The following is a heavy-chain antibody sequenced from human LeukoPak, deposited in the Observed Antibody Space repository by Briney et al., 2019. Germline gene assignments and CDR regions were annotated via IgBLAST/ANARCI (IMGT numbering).Heavy chain of an antibody. J-gene: IGHJ5*02. CDR2: ISSSSSYI. D-gene: IGHD5-18*01. Sequence: GGSLRLSCAASGFTFSSYSMNWVRQAPGKGLEWVSSISSSSSYIYYADSVKGRFTISRDNAKNSLHLQMNSLRAEDTAVYYCARRGRWIQLWASIGRNNNWFDPWGQGTLVTVSS. V-gene: IGHV3-21*01. CDR3: ARRGRWIQLWASIGRNNNWFDP. CDR1: GFTFSSYS.